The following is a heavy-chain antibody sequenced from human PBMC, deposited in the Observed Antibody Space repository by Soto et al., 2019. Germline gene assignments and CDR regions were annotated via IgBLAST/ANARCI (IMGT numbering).Heavy chain of an antibody. CDR1: GYTFTSYG. Sequence: ASVKVSCKASGYTFTSYGISWVRQAPGQGLEWMGWISAYNGNTNYAQKLQGRVTMTTDTSTSTAYMELRSLRSDDTAVYYCARMPTWSTYYDSSGYLDYWGQGTLVTVSS. J-gene: IGHJ4*02. CDR2: ISAYNGNT. CDR3: ARMPTWSTYYDSSGYLDY. V-gene: IGHV1-18*01. D-gene: IGHD3-22*01.